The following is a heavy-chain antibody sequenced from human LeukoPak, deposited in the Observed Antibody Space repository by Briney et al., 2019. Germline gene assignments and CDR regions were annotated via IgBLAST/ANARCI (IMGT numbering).Heavy chain of an antibody. CDR2: ISWNSGSI. CDR3: ARVAYYYDSSGYYYAPHGAFDI. Sequence: GRSLRLSCAASGFTFDDYAMHWVRQAPGKGLEWVSGISWNSGSIGYADSVKGRFTISRDNAKNSLYLQMNSLRAEDTALYHCARVAYYYDSSGYYYAPHGAFDIWGQGTMVTVSS. J-gene: IGHJ3*02. CDR1: GFTFDDYA. D-gene: IGHD3-22*01. V-gene: IGHV3-9*01.